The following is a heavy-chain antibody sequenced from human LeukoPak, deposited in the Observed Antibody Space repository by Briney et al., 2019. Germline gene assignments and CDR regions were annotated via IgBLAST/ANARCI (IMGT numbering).Heavy chain of an antibody. CDR1: GFTFSSYW. CDR3: ARDSQLTSDWSLNWFDP. Sequence: GRSLRLSCAASGFTFSSYWMHWVRQAPGKGLVWLSRIDSDGSSTNYADAVKGRFTISRDNAKNTLYLQMNSLRAEDTAVYFCARDSQLTSDWSLNWFDPWGQGTLVTVSS. J-gene: IGHJ5*02. CDR2: IDSDGSST. D-gene: IGHD6-19*01. V-gene: IGHV3-74*01.